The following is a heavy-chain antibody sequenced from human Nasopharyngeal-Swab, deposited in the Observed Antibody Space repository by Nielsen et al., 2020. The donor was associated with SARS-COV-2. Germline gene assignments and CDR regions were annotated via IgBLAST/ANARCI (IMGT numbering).Heavy chain of an antibody. CDR2: IDPSDSYT. Sequence: VRQMPRKGLEWMGRIDPSDSYTNYGPSFQGHVTISVDKSISAAYLQWTSLKASDTAMYYCARDVSGNYWGQGTLVTVSS. J-gene: IGHJ4*02. V-gene: IGHV5-10-1*01. CDR3: ARDVSGNY. D-gene: IGHD5/OR15-5a*01.